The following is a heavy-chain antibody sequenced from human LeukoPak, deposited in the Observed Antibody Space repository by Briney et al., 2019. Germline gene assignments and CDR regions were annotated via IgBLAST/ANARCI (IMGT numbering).Heavy chain of an antibody. Sequence: GGSLRLSCAASGFTFSSYAMSWVRQAPGKGLEWVSAISGSGGSTYYADSVKGRFTISKENSKNTLDLQMNSLRAEDTAVYYCAKVSIVVVPAATNFDYWGQGTLVTVSS. D-gene: IGHD2-2*01. CDR3: AKVSIVVVPAATNFDY. CDR1: GFTFSSYA. J-gene: IGHJ4*02. CDR2: ISGSGGST. V-gene: IGHV3-23*01.